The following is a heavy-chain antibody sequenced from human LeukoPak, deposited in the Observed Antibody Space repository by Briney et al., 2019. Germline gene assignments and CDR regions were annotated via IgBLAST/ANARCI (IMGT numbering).Heavy chain of an antibody. V-gene: IGHV1-69*05. CDR2: IIPIFGTA. J-gene: IGHJ5*02. D-gene: IGHD6-13*01. CDR3: ARARIAAAGTNWFDP. CDR1: GGTFSSYA. Sequence: ASVKVSCKASGGTFSSYAISWVRQAPGQGLEWMGGIIPIFGTANYAQKFQGRVTITRNTSISTAYMELSSLRSEDTAVYYCARARIAAAGTNWFDPWGQGTLVTVSS.